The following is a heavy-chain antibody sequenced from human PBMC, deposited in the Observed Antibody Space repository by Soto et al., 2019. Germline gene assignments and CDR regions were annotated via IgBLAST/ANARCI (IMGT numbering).Heavy chain of an antibody. V-gene: IGHV3-11*06. CDR3: VRSGDNYNLLDY. CDR2: SSNSGSFT. D-gene: IGHD1-1*01. CDR1: VFTCSDHY. J-gene: IGHJ4*02. Sequence: GSLRLSGAASVFTCSDHYMSWMRQAPGKGLEWIGYSSNSGSFTRYADSVKGRFSISRDNAKNSLFLQINSLRGDDTAIYYCVRSGDNYNLLDYWGQGTPVTVSS.